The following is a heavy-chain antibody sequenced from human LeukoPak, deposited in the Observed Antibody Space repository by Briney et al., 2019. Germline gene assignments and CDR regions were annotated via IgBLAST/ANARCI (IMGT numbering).Heavy chain of an antibody. CDR3: ARGPRGITIFGVVKNWFDP. D-gene: IGHD3-3*01. J-gene: IGHJ5*02. CDR1: GYTFTGYF. Sequence: ASVKVSCKTSGYTFTGYFIHWVRQAPGQGLEWMGWISAYNGNTNYAQKLQGRVTMTTDTSTSTAYMELSRLRSDDTAVYYCARGPRGITIFGVVKNWFDPWGQGTLVTVSS. CDR2: ISAYNGNT. V-gene: IGHV1-18*04.